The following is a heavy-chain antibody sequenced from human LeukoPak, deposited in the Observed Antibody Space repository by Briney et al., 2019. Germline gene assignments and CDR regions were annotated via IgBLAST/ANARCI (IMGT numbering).Heavy chain of an antibody. V-gene: IGHV3-30-3*01. CDR2: MSFDGSNE. J-gene: IGHJ5*02. CDR3: ARASVVAATHWFDP. Sequence: GRSLRLSCADSGFTFSSYPMHWVRQAPGKGLEWVAVMSFDGSNEFYADSVKGRFTIFRDNFKNTLYLQMNSLRPDDTAVYYCARASVVAATHWFDPWGQGTLVTVSS. CDR1: GFTFSSYP. D-gene: IGHD2-15*01.